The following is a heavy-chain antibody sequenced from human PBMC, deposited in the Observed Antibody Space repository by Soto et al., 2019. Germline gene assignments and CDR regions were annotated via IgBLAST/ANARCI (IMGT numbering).Heavy chain of an antibody. V-gene: IGHV1-18*01. CDR3: ARDPGIVGAPWHFDY. CDR1: GYTFTSYG. Sequence: ASVKVSCKASGYTFTSYGISWVRQSPGRGLEWMGWISAYNGNTNYAQKLQGRVTMTTDTSTSTAYMELRSLRSDDTAVYYCARDPGIVGAPWHFDYWGQATLVTVSS. CDR2: ISAYNGNT. J-gene: IGHJ4*02. D-gene: IGHD1-26*01.